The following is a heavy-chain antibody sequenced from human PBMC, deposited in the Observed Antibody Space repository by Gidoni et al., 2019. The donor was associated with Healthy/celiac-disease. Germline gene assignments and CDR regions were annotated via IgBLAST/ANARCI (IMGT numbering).Heavy chain of an antibody. V-gene: IGHV3-21*01. CDR1: GFTFSSYS. Sequence: EVQLVESGGGLVKPGGSLRLSCAASGFTFSSYSMNWVRQAPGKGLEWVSSISSSSSYIYYADSVKGRFTISRDNAKNSLYLQMNSLRAEDTAVYYCARSTRDYYYDSSGYPASFDYWGQGTLVTVSS. CDR2: ISSSSSYI. D-gene: IGHD3-22*01. CDR3: ARSTRDYYYDSSGYPASFDY. J-gene: IGHJ4*02.